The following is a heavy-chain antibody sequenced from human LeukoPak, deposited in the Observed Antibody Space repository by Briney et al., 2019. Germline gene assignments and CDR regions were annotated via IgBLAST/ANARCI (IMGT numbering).Heavy chain of an antibody. J-gene: IGHJ4*02. D-gene: IGHD3-3*01. V-gene: IGHV3-7*01. CDR3: ARDYKHDNDLGY. CDR2: IKQDGSEK. CDR1: GFTFSSYW. Sequence: GGSLRLSCAASGFTFSSYWMSWVRQAPGKGLQWVANIKQDGSEKYYVDSVKGRFTISSDDAKKLLYLQMNSIRAEDTAVYYCARDYKHDNDLGYWGQGTLVTVSS.